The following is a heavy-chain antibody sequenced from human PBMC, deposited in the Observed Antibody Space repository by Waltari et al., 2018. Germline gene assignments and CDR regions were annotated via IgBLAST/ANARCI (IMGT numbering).Heavy chain of an antibody. CDR3: ARDWAGTAQFPYYYYGMDV. CDR1: GFPFSNYA. J-gene: IGHJ6*02. Sequence: QVQLVESGGGVVQPGRSLRLSCAASGFPFSNYAMHWVRQAQGKGLGGGAGTSCDGSDKYYADSVKGRFTISRENSKNTLYLQMNSLRDEDTAVYYCARDWAGTAQFPYYYYGMDVWGQGTTVTVSS. CDR2: TSCDGSDK. D-gene: IGHD1-1*01. V-gene: IGHV3-30*04.